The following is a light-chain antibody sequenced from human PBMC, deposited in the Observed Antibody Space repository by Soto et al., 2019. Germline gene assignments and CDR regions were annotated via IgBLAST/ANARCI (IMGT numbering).Light chain of an antibody. CDR2: DAS. CDR3: QQRSNWPLT. CDR1: QSVSSY. J-gene: IGKJ4*01. Sequence: EIVLTQSPATLSLSPGERATLSCRASQSVSSYLAWYQQKPGQAPRLVIYDASKRATGIPARFSGSGSGTDFTLSLSSLEPEDFAVYYCQQRSNWPLTFGGGTKVEIK. V-gene: IGKV3-11*01.